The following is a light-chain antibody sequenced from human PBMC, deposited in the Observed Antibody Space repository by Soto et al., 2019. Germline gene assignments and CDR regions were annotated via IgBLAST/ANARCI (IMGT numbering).Light chain of an antibody. J-gene: IGKJ5*01. V-gene: IGKV3-15*01. Sequence: EIGFAQYTATPSLSPGERVTLSCWASQSVRSNLAWYQQKPGQSPRLLIYGASTRATGIPARFSGSGSGTEFTLTISSLQSEDFAVYYCQQYNNWPPITFGQGTRLEI. CDR1: QSVRSN. CDR3: QQYNNWPPIT. CDR2: GAS.